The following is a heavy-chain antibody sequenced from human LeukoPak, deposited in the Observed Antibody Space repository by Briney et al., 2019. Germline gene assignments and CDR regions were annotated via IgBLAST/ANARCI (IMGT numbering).Heavy chain of an antibody. J-gene: IGHJ4*02. Sequence: GGSLRLSCGASGITFSSYSMNWVRQAPGKGLEWVSYISSSGSTKYYADSVKGRFTISRDNARNSLYLQMNSLRAEDTAAYYCARDLFGEFGYWGQGTLVTVSS. CDR2: ISSSGSTK. CDR3: ARDLFGEFGY. CDR1: GITFSSYS. V-gene: IGHV3-48*01. D-gene: IGHD3-10*01.